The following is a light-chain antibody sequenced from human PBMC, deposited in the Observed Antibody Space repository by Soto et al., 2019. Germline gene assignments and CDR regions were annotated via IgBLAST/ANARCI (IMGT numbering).Light chain of an antibody. Sequence: IGVTQSPGTLYLSPGERATLSCRASQSVSSSYLAWYQQKPGQAPRLLNYGASSRATGIPDRFSGSGSGTDFTLTISRLEPEDFAVYYCQQYGSSHTFGQGTKLEIK. V-gene: IGKV3-20*01. CDR3: QQYGSSHT. J-gene: IGKJ2*01. CDR1: QSVSSSY. CDR2: GAS.